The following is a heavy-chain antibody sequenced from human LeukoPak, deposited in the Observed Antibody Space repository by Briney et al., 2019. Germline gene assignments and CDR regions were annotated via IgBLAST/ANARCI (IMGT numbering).Heavy chain of an antibody. D-gene: IGHD6-13*01. V-gene: IGHV4-39*01. CDR3: ARRISGYSSSWYFIPGSCFDY. CDR2: IYYSGST. J-gene: IGHJ4*02. CDR1: GVSISSSSYY. Sequence: SETLSLTCTVSGVSISSSSYYWGWIRQPPGKGLEWIGSIYYSGSTYYNPSLKSRVTISVDTSKNQYSLKLSSVTGADTAVYYRARRISGYSSSWYFIPGSCFDYWGQGTLVTVSS.